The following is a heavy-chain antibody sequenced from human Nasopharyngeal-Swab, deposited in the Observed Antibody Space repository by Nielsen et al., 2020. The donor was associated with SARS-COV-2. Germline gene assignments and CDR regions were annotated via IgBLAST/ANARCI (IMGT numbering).Heavy chain of an antibody. J-gene: IGHJ4*02. CDR3: ARMDFVASRDY. D-gene: IGHD2-2*03. CDR1: GFIFSSYS. Sequence: GESLKISCAASGFIFSSYSMTWVRQAPGKGLEWVAVIYSRGETHYTDSVRGRFTISRDNSKNMVNLQLNSLRAEDTAVYYCARMDFVASRDYWGQGTLVTVSS. V-gene: IGHV3-53*01. CDR2: IYSRGET.